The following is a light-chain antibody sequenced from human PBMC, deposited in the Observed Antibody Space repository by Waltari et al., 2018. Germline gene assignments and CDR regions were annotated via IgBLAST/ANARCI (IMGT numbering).Light chain of an antibody. CDR1: DRDVGTSHL. Sequence: QSALTQPASASGSPGQSITISCTGSDRDVGTSHLVSWFQHHPGRAPKALIYEASKRPSGISDRFSGSKSGNTASLTISGLQAEDEAHYYCCSYSHADTLIFGGGTKLTVL. CDR3: CSYSHADTLI. J-gene: IGLJ2*01. V-gene: IGLV2-23*01. CDR2: EAS.